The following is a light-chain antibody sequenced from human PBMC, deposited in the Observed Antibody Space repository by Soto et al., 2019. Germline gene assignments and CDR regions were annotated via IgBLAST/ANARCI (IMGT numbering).Light chain of an antibody. CDR2: EAS. Sequence: QSALTQPASVSGSPGQSVAISCTGTSSDVGAYNYISWYQQHPGKAPKLIIYEASNRPSGVPGRFSGSKSGNTASLTISGLQAADEADYYCSLYTSENTYVFGTGTKLTVL. J-gene: IGLJ1*01. CDR1: SSDVGAYNY. V-gene: IGLV2-14*01. CDR3: SLYTSENTYV.